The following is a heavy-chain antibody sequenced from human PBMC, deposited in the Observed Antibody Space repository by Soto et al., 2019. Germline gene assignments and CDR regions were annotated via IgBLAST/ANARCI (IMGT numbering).Heavy chain of an antibody. J-gene: IGHJ4*02. CDR1: GGSFSGCS. V-gene: IGHV4-34*01. D-gene: IGHD1-26*01. CDR2: INQSGDT. CDR3: ARPGSGTWYFFPSYFDY. Sequence: SETLSLTCTVYGGSFSGCSWTWIRQPPGKGLEWIGEINQSGDTNYNPSLKAQVSISVDTSKNQFSLRLSSVTAADTAVYYCARPGSGTWYFFPSYFDYWGQGTLVTVSS.